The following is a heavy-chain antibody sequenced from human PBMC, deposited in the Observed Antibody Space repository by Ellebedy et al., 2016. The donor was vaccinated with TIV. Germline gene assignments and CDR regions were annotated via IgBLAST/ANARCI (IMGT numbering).Heavy chain of an antibody. CDR2: IYSGGAA. CDR1: GFTVITDY. CDR3: ARNRDANGWYVDL. D-gene: IGHD6-19*01. J-gene: IGHJ5*02. Sequence: GESLKIPCAASGFTVITDYMRWVRQAPGKGLEWVSTIYSGGAAYHGDSVKGRFTVSRDSSKNTVYLQMNSLRVEDTALYFCARNRDANGWYVDLWGQGTLVTVSS. V-gene: IGHV3-66*01.